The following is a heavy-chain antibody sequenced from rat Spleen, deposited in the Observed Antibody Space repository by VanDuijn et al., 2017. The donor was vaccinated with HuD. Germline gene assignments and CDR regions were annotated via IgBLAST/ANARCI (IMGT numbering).Heavy chain of an antibody. D-gene: IGHD1-1*01. CDR3: ARSDYQSGSFPY. V-gene: IGHV2-13*01. J-gene: IGHJ2*01. CDR2: IWGNGNA. Sequence: VQLQESGPGLVKPSQSLSLTCTVSGFSLSSYGVIWVRQPPGKGLEWMGVIWGNGNANYNSALKSRLSISRDTSKSQVFLKMNSLQTEDTAIYFCARSDYQSGSFPYWGQGVMVTVSS. CDR1: GFSLSSYG.